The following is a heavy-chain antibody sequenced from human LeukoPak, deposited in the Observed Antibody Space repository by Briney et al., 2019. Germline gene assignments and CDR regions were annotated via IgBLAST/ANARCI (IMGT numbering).Heavy chain of an antibody. CDR1: GGSISSYY. V-gene: IGHV4-59*01. Sequence: SETLSLTCTVSGGSISSYYWSWIRQPPGKGLEWIGYIYYSGSTNYNPSLKSRVTISVDTSKNQFSLKLSSVTAADTAVYYCARVWYGDFAAFDIWGQGTMVTVSS. D-gene: IGHD3-10*01. CDR2: IYYSGST. CDR3: ARVWYGDFAAFDI. J-gene: IGHJ3*02.